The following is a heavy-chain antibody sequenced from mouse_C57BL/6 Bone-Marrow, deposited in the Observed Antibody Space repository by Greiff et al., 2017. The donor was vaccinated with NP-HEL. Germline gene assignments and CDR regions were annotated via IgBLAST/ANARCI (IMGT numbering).Heavy chain of an antibody. Sequence: EVKLVESGGGLVQPGGSLKLSCAASGFTFSDYGMAWVRQAPRKGPEWVAFISNLAYSIYYADTVTGRFTISRENAKNTLYLAMSSLRSEDTAMYYCARRVTGTGYFDVWGTGTTVTVSS. J-gene: IGHJ1*03. D-gene: IGHD4-1*01. CDR3: ARRVTGTGYFDV. V-gene: IGHV5-15*04. CDR1: GFTFSDYG. CDR2: ISNLAYSI.